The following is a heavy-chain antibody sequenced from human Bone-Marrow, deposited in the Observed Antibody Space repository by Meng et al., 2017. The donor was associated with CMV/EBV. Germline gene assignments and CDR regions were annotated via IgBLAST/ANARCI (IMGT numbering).Heavy chain of an antibody. CDR3: AKAGYCSGGSCYLPADY. CDR1: GFTFSSYG. Sequence: GGSLRLSCAASGFTFSSYGMHWVRQAPGKGLEWVAVIWYDGSNKYYADSVKGRFTISRDNSKNTLYLQMNSLRAEDTAVYYCAKAGYCSGGSCYLPADYWGQGTLVTVSS. V-gene: IGHV3-33*06. CDR2: IWYDGSNK. D-gene: IGHD2-15*01. J-gene: IGHJ4*02.